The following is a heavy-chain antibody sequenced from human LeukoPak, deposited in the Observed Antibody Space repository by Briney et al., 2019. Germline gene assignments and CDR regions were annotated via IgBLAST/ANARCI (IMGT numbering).Heavy chain of an antibody. V-gene: IGHV1-18*01. D-gene: IGHD2-2*01. Sequence: ASMKVSCKASGYTFTSYGISWVRQAPGQGLEWMGWISAYNGNKNYAQKLQGRVTMTTDTSTSTAYMELRSLRSDDTAVYYCAREEVVVVPAAIPIYYYYGMDVWGQGTAVTVSS. CDR3: AREEVVVVPAAIPIYYYYGMDV. J-gene: IGHJ6*02. CDR1: GYTFTSYG. CDR2: ISAYNGNK.